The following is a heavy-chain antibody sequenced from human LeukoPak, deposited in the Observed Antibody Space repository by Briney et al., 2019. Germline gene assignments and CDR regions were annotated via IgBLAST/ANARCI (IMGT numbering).Heavy chain of an antibody. CDR2: IYYSGST. CDR3: ASVVAAADNNWFDP. CDR1: GGSISSSSYY. J-gene: IGHJ5*02. Sequence: SETLSLTCTVSGGSISSSSYYWGWIRQPPGKGLEWIGSIYYSGSTYYNPSLKSRVTISVDTSKNQFSLKLSSVTAADTAVYYSASVVAAADNNWFDPWGQGTLVTVSS. D-gene: IGHD6-13*01. V-gene: IGHV4-39*01.